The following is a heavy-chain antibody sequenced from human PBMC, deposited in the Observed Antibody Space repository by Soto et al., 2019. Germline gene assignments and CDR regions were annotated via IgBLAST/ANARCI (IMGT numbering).Heavy chain of an antibody. V-gene: IGHV6-1*01. D-gene: IGHD6-13*01. Sequence: SQTLSLTCAISGDSVSSSSAAWNWIRQSPSRGLEWLGRTYYRSKWYNDYTVSVKSRITINPDTSKNQFSLQLNSVTPEDTAVYYCARVRSSWPYYYYYYGMDVWGQGTTVTVSS. CDR2: TYYRSKWYN. CDR1: GDSVSSSSAA. J-gene: IGHJ6*02. CDR3: ARVRSSWPYYYYYYGMDV.